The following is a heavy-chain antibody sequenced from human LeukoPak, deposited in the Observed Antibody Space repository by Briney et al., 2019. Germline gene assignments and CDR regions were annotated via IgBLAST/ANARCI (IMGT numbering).Heavy chain of an antibody. Sequence: PSETLSLTCTVSGGSISIYYWSWIRQPPGKGLEWIGYIYYSGSTNYNPSLKSRVTISVDTSKNQFSLKLSSVTAADTAVYYCARASLGIAVAGTSPIFDYWGQGTLVTVSS. D-gene: IGHD6-19*01. J-gene: IGHJ4*02. CDR1: GGSISIYY. CDR3: ARASLGIAVAGTSPIFDY. V-gene: IGHV4-59*01. CDR2: IYYSGST.